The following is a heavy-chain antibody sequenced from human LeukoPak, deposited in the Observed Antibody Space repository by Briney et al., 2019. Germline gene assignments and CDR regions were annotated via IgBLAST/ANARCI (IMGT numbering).Heavy chain of an antibody. J-gene: IGHJ4*02. V-gene: IGHV3-48*01. CDR1: GFTFSSYS. D-gene: IGHD3-22*01. Sequence: PGGSLRPSCAASGFTFSSYSMNWVRQAPGKGLEWVSYISSSSSTIYYADSVKGRFTISRDNAKNSLYLQMNSLRAEDTAVYFCARSYYYDSIGENDYWCQGTLVTVAS. CDR2: ISSSSSTI. CDR3: ARSYYYDSIGENDY.